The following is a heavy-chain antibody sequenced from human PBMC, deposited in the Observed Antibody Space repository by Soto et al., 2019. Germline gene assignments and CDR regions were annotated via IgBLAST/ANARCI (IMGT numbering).Heavy chain of an antibody. Sequence: DVQLVESGGGLVQPGGSLRLSCSGSGFTFSSYAMHWVRQAPGKGLEYLSGISSNGDSTYYADSVKGRFTISRDNSKNTLYLQMSSLRAEDTAVYYCVKVGIQLWFPVYVYWGQGTLVTVSS. D-gene: IGHD5-18*01. CDR1: GFTFSSYA. CDR3: VKVGIQLWFPVYVY. V-gene: IGHV3-64D*06. CDR2: ISSNGDST. J-gene: IGHJ4*02.